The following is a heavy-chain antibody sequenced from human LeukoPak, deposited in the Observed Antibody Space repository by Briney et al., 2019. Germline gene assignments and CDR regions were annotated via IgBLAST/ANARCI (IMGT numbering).Heavy chain of an antibody. J-gene: IGHJ3*02. CDR1: GYSFTSYW. D-gene: IGHD3-16*02. V-gene: IGHV5-51*01. CDR2: IYPGDSDT. Sequence: GESLKISCKGSGYSFTSYWIGWVRQMPGKGLEWMGIIYPGDSDTRYSPSFQGQVTISADKSISIAYLQWSSLKASDTAMYYCARHHYDYVWGSYPGDAFDIWGQGTMVTVSS. CDR3: ARHHYDYVWGSYPGDAFDI.